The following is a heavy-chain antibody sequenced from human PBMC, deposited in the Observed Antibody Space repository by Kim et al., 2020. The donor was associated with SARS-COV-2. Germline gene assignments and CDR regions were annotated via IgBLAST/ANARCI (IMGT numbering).Heavy chain of an antibody. Sequence: NPTYAQGFTGRFVFSLDPSVSTAYLQISSLKAEDTAVYYCASRYGYYFDYWGQGTLVTVSS. D-gene: IGHD1-1*01. V-gene: IGHV7-4-1*02. J-gene: IGHJ4*02. CDR3: ASRYGYYFDY. CDR2: NP.